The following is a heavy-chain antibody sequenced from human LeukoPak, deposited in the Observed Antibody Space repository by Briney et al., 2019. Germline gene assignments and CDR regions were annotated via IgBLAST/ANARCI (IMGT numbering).Heavy chain of an antibody. J-gene: IGHJ4*02. V-gene: IGHV3-30*18. CDR1: GFTFSSFG. Sequence: GGSLRLSCAASGFTFSSFGMHWVRQAPGKGLEWVALISYDGSNKYFADSVKGRFTISRDNSKNTLFLQMNSLRAEDTAVYYCAKDRLDSSGYYPDYWGQGTLVTVSS. D-gene: IGHD3-22*01. CDR3: AKDRLDSSGYYPDY. CDR2: ISYDGSNK.